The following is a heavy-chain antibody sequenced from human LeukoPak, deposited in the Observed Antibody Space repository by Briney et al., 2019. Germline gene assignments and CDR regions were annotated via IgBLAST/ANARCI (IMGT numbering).Heavy chain of an antibody. J-gene: IGHJ4*02. Sequence: SETLSLTCAVYGGSFSGYYWSWIRQPPGKGLEWIGEINHSGSTNYNPSLKSRVTISVDTSKNQFSLKLSSVTAADTAVYYCARDRALTGFPRFDYWGQGTLVTVSS. D-gene: IGHD3-9*01. CDR1: GGSFSGYY. CDR3: ARDRALTGFPRFDY. V-gene: IGHV4-34*01. CDR2: INHSGST.